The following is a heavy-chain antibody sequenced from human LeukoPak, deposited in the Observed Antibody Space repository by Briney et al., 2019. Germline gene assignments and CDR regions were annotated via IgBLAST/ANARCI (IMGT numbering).Heavy chain of an antibody. Sequence: PGGSLRLSCAASGFTFSNYNINWVRQAPGKGLEWVSYISSRGSYIYYADSVKGRFAISADNAMNSLYLQMNSLRAEDTAVYYCARGYSSSWYDLYYFDYWGQGTLVTVSS. CDR2: ISSRGSYI. D-gene: IGHD6-13*01. J-gene: IGHJ4*02. CDR1: GFTFSNYN. CDR3: ARGYSSSWYDLYYFDY. V-gene: IGHV3-21*01.